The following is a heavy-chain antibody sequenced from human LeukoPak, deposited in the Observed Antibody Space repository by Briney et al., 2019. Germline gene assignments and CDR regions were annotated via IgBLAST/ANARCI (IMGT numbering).Heavy chain of an antibody. Sequence: GGSLRLSCAASGFTFDDYGMSWVSQAPGKGLVWVSRINNDGGGTIYADSVRGRFTISRDNAKNTLYLQMNSLGAEDTAIYYCARGGYNHAFDIWGQGTVVTVSS. CDR1: GFTFDDYG. CDR2: INNDGGGT. CDR3: ARGGYNHAFDI. D-gene: IGHD5-24*01. V-gene: IGHV3-74*01. J-gene: IGHJ3*02.